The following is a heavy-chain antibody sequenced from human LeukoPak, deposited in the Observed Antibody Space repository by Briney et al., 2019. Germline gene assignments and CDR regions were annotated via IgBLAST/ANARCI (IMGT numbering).Heavy chain of an antibody. D-gene: IGHD3-22*01. V-gene: IGHV4-34*01. Sequence: SETLSLTCAVYGGSFSGYYWSWIRQPPGKGLEWIGEINHSGSTNYNPSLKSRVTISVDTSKNQFSPKLSSVTAADTAVYYCARGTGYYDSSGYFDYWGQGTLVTVSS. CDR2: INHSGST. CDR3: ARGTGYYDSSGYFDY. J-gene: IGHJ4*02. CDR1: GGSFSGYY.